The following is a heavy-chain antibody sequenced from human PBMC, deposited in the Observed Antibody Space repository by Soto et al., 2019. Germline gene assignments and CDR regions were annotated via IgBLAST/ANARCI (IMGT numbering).Heavy chain of an antibody. CDR1: GYSFTSYW. CDR3: ARHSRHYYDSSGYYYYYYYGMDV. CDR2: IYPGDSDT. J-gene: IGHJ6*02. D-gene: IGHD3-22*01. V-gene: IGHV5-51*01. Sequence: GESLKISCKGSGYSFTSYWIGWVRQMPGKGLEWMGIIYPGDSDTRYSPSFQGQVTISADKSISTAYLQWSSLKASDTAMYYCARHSRHYYDSSGYYYYYYYGMDVWGQGTTVTVSS.